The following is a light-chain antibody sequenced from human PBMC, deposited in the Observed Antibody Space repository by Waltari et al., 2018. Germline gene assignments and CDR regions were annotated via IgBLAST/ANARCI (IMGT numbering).Light chain of an antibody. J-gene: IGKJ3*01. CDR3: QQRSNWPPT. V-gene: IGKV3-11*01. CDR1: QSVSRN. Sequence: IVLTRSPATLSLSPGEIATLSCRASQSVSRNLAWYQQKPGQPPRLFIYDASTRATGVPARFSGSGSGTDFTLTISSLEPEDFAVYFCQQRSNWPPTFGPGTKVD. CDR2: DAS.